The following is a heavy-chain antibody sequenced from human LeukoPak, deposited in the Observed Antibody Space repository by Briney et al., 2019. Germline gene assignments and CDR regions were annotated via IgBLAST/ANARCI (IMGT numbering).Heavy chain of an antibody. V-gene: IGHV3-30*18. D-gene: IGHD6-13*01. CDR1: GFTFSSYG. Sequence: GGSLRLSCAASGFTFSSYGMHWVRQAPGKGLEWVAVISYDGSNKYYADSVKGRFTISRDNSKNTLYLQMNSLRAEDTAVYYCAKVMGQQQLVDYWGQGTLVTVSS. CDR3: AKVMGQQQLVDY. CDR2: ISYDGSNK. J-gene: IGHJ4*02.